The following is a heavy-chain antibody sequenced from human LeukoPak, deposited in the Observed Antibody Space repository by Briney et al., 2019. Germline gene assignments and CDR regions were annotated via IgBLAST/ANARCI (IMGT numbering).Heavy chain of an antibody. V-gene: IGHV4-59*01. J-gene: IGHJ5*02. CDR1: GGSISSYY. Sequence: PSETLSLTCTVSGGSISSYYWSWIRQPPGKGLERIGYIYYSGSTNYNPSLKSRVTISVDTSKNQFSLKLSSVTAADTAVYYCASTPSYCSSTSCYSYNWFDPWGQGTLVTVSS. D-gene: IGHD2-2*01. CDR3: ASTPSYCSSTSCYSYNWFDP. CDR2: IYYSGST.